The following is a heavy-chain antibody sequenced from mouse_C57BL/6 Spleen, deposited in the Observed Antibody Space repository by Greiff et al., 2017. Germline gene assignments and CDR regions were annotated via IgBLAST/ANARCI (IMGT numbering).Heavy chain of an antibody. V-gene: IGHV1-43*01. CDR1: GYSFTGYY. CDR2: INPSTGGT. J-gene: IGHJ1*03. CDR3: ARKGDYYGSGYFDV. Sequence: VQLQQSGPELVKPGASVKISCKASGYSFTGYYMHWVKQSSEKSLEWIGEINPSTGGTSYNQKFKGKATLTVDKSSSTAYMQLKSLTSEDSAVYYCARKGDYYGSGYFDVWGTGTTVTVSS. D-gene: IGHD1-1*01.